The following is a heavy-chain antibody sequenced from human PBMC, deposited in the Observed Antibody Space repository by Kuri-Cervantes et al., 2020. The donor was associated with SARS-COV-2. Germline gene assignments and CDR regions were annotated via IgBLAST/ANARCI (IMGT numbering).Heavy chain of an antibody. CDR1: GFTFSSYA. V-gene: IGHV3-30-3*01. J-gene: IGHJ4*02. D-gene: IGHD2-21*01. CDR3: ARDRVGVHDY. Sequence: GESLKISCAASGFTFSSYAMHWVRQAPGKGLEWVAVISYDGSNKYYADSVKGRFTISRDNSKNTLYLQMNSLRTEDTAIYYCARDRVGVHDYWGQETLVTVSS. CDR2: ISYDGSNK.